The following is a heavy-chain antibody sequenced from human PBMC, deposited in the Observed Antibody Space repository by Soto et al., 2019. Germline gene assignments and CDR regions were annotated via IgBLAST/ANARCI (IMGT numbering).Heavy chain of an antibody. V-gene: IGHV3-30-3*01. CDR3: ARRPVTYYFDY. J-gene: IGHJ4*02. D-gene: IGHD4-17*01. CDR2: ISYDGSNT. Sequence: GGSLRLSCAASGFTFSNYAMHWVRQAPGKGLEWVAVISYDGSNTYYADSVKGRFTISRDNSKNTLSLRMDSLRADDTAVYFCARRPVTYYFDYWGKGTLVTVSS. CDR1: GFTFSNYA.